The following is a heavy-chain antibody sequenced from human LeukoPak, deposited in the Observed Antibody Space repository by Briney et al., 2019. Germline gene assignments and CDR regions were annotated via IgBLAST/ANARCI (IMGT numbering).Heavy chain of an antibody. CDR1: GGSFSGYY. J-gene: IGHJ6*02. V-gene: IGHV4-34*01. D-gene: IGHD3-10*01. CDR3: ARDSRALACMDV. CDR2: INHSGST. Sequence: SETLSLTRAVYGGSFSGYYWSWIRQPPGKGLEWIGEINHSGSTNYNPSLKSRVTISVDTSKNQFSLKLSSVTAADTAVYYCARDSRALACMDVWGQGTTVTVSS.